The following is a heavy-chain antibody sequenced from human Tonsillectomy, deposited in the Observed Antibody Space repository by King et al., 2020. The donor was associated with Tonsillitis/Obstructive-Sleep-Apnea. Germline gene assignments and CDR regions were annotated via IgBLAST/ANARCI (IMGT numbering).Heavy chain of an antibody. CDR3: ERMEYRAGNAFDI. CDR2: IYYSGST. Sequence: QLQESGPGLVKPSETLSLTCTVSGGSISSYYWSWIRQPPGKGLEWIGYIYYSGSTNYNPSLKSRVTISVDTSKNQFSLKLSSVTAADTAVYYWERMEYRAGNAFDIWGQGTMVTVSS. D-gene: IGHD2/OR15-2a*01. V-gene: IGHV4-59*01. J-gene: IGHJ3*02. CDR1: GGSISSYY.